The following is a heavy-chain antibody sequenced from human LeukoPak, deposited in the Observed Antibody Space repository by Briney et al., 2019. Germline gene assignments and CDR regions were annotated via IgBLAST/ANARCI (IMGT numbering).Heavy chain of an antibody. CDR3: ARVLIAAAGLYFDY. CDR1: GYTFTGYY. V-gene: IGHV1-2*02. Sequence: ASVKVSCKASGYTFTGYYMHWVRQAPGQGLEWMGWINPNSGGTNYAQKFQGRVTMTRDTSISTAYMELSRLRSDDTAVYYCARVLIAAAGLYFDYWGQGTLVTVSS. J-gene: IGHJ4*02. CDR2: INPNSGGT. D-gene: IGHD6-13*01.